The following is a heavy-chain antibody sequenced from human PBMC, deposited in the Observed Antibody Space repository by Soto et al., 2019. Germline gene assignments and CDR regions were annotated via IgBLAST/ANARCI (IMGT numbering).Heavy chain of an antibody. Sequence: QVQLVQSGAEVKKPGSSVKVSCKAYGGSFSSYAISWVRKAPGQEVEWMGGIIPIFGTPNYAQKCQGGVTSTADESTSTAYMELSSLRSEDTAVSYCARGPALTHIVVVTADYCYFDLWGRGTLVTVSS. V-gene: IGHV1-69*12. CDR3: ARGPALTHIVVVTADYCYFDL. CDR2: IIPIFGTP. J-gene: IGHJ2*01. CDR1: GGSFSSYA. D-gene: IGHD2-21*02.